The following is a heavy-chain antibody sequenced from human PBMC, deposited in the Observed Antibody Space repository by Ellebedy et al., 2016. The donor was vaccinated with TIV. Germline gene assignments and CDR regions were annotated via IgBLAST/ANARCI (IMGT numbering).Heavy chain of an antibody. V-gene: IGHV1-24*01. J-gene: IGHJ3*02. CDR3: ATSRRYNWNYDAFDI. CDR2: FDPEDGET. D-gene: IGHD1-7*01. CDR1: GYTLTELS. Sequence: ASVKVSCXVSGYTLTELSMHWVRQAPGKGLEWMGGFDPEDGETIYAQKFQGRVTMTEDTSTDTAYMELSSLRSEDTAVYYCATSRRYNWNYDAFDIWGQGTMVTVSS.